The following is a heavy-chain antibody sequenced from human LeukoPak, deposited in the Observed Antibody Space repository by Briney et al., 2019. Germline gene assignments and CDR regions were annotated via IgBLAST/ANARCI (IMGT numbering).Heavy chain of an antibody. D-gene: IGHD4-11*01. CDR1: GYTFTNYS. CDR3: ARTESYNNYPDY. V-gene: IGHV1-18*01. Sequence: ASVKVSCKTSGYTFTNYSFSWVRQAPGQGLEWMGWISAYSGITNYAQTLQGRVTMTTDTSTSTAYMELRRLRSDDTAVYYCARTESYNNYPDYRGQGTLVAVSS. J-gene: IGHJ4*02. CDR2: ISAYSGIT.